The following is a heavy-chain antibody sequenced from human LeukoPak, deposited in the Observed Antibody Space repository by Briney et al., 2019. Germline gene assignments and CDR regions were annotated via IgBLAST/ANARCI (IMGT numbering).Heavy chain of an antibody. J-gene: IGHJ5*02. D-gene: IGHD2-21*02. CDR1: GGSITNLDYY. Sequence: PSETLSLTCTVSGGSITNLDYYWTWIRQPAGKRLEWIGRIYTSGGTNYNPSLKSRVTMSVDRSKNEISLHLASLTAADTAVYYCARHQCGGDCYKWFGPWGQGTLVTVSS. CDR2: IYTSGGT. V-gene: IGHV4-61*02. CDR3: ARHQCGGDCYKWFGP.